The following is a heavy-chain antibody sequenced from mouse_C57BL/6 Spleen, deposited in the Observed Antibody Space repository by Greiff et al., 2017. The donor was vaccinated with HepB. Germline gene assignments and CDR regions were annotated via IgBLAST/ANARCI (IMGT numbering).Heavy chain of an antibody. Sequence: VQLQQSGAELVKPGASVKLSCKASGYAFSSYWMNWVKQRPGKGLEWIGQIYPGDGDTNYNGKFKGKATLTADKSSSTAYMQLSSLTSEDSAVYFCARRGYYGNYFDYWGQGTTLTVSS. D-gene: IGHD2-1*01. CDR3: ARRGYYGNYFDY. CDR2: IYPGDGDT. CDR1: GYAFSSYW. V-gene: IGHV1-80*01. J-gene: IGHJ2*01.